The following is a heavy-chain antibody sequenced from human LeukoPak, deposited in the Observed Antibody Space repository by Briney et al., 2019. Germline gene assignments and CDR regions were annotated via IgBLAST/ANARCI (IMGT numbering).Heavy chain of an antibody. CDR1: GGSISSSSYY. CDR2: IYYSGST. V-gene: IGHV4-39*01. CDR3: ATHCYDSSGYYYVSWFDP. J-gene: IGHJ5*02. D-gene: IGHD3-22*01. Sequence: SSETLSLTCTVSGGSISSSSYYWGWIRQPPGKGLEWIGSIYYSGSTYYNPSLKSRVTISVDTSKNQFSLKLSSVTAADTAVYYCATHCYDSSGYYYVSWFDPWGQGTLVTVSS.